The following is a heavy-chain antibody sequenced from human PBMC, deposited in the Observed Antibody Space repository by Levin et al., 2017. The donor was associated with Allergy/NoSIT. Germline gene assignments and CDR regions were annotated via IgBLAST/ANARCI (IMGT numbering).Heavy chain of an antibody. CDR1: GHTFTDYY. V-gene: IGHV1-46*01. D-gene: IGHD2-15*01. Sequence: WASVKVSCKASGHTFTDYYMHWVRQAPGQGLEWMGIINPSDGSTTYAQRFQGRVTMTRDTSTSTVYMELSSLRSEDTAFYYCARDLGYCSGDRCYSPLYYFDSWGQGTLVTVSS. CDR3: ARDLGYCSGDRCYSPLYYFDS. J-gene: IGHJ4*02. CDR2: INPSDGST.